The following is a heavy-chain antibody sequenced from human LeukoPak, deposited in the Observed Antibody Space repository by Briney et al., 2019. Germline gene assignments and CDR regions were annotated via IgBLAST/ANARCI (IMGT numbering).Heavy chain of an antibody. V-gene: IGHV3-30*18. J-gene: IGHJ4*02. CDR1: GFTFRSYW. CDR2: ISYDGSNK. Sequence: GGSLRLSCAASGFTFRSYWMSWVRQAPGKGLEWVAVISYDGSNKYYADSVKGRFTISRDNSKNTLYLQMNSLRDEDTAVYYCAKDVSSSGILWFGDWGQGTLVTVSS. D-gene: IGHD3-10*01. CDR3: AKDVSSSGILWFGD.